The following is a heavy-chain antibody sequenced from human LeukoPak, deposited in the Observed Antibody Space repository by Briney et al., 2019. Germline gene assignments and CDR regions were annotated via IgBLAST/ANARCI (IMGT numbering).Heavy chain of an antibody. V-gene: IGHV3-64*01. Sequence: GGSLRLSCAASGFTFSSYEMNWVRQGPGKGLEYVSGIDGSGSSTHYANSLKDRFTISKDNSKNTLYLQMGSLRVEDMAVYYCAREGHSSGNCGMFDIWGQGTMVTVSS. J-gene: IGHJ3*02. CDR1: GFTFSSYE. CDR2: IDGSGSST. CDR3: AREGHSSGNCGMFDI. D-gene: IGHD3-22*01.